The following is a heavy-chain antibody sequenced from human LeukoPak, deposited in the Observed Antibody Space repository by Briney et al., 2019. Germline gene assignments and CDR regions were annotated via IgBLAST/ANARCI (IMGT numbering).Heavy chain of an antibody. J-gene: IGHJ3*02. CDR3: AKVSITMINDVFDI. CDR1: GFTFSSYA. Sequence: GGSLRLSCAASGFTFSSYAMNWVPQAPGKGLEWVSGISGSGTNTYYADSVKGRFTISRDNSKNTLYLQMNHLRAEDTAVYYCAKVSITMINDVFDIWGQGTTVTVSS. D-gene: IGHD3-22*01. CDR2: ISGSGTNT. V-gene: IGHV3-23*01.